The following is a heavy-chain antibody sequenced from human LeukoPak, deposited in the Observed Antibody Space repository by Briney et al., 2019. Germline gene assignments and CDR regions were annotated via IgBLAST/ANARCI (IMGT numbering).Heavy chain of an antibody. V-gene: IGHV3-74*01. D-gene: IGHD3-22*01. J-gene: IGHJ4*02. CDR3: GSLTVVASDG. Sequence: GGCLRLSCAAPVFTFSTHCTHWVRQAPGKGLVCVAQFNSDRSRTISADSVKGRFPISRDNAKNTLYVEMISLISEDTAVYYCGSLTVVASDGWGQGCLVTV. CDR2: FNSDRSRT. CDR1: VFTFSTHC.